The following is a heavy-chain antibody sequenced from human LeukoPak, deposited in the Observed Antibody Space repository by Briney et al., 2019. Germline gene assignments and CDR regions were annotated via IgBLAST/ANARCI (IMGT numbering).Heavy chain of an antibody. J-gene: IGHJ4*02. CDR1: GGSFSSYY. CDR3: ARVTGYMIEDYFDY. CDR2: IYYSGST. D-gene: IGHD3-9*01. V-gene: IGHV4-59*01. Sequence: SETLSLTCAVYGGSFSSYYWSWIRQPPGKGLEWIGYIYYSGSTNYNPSLKSRVTISVDTSKNQFSLKLSSVTAADTAVYYCARVTGYMIEDYFDYWGQGTLVTVSS.